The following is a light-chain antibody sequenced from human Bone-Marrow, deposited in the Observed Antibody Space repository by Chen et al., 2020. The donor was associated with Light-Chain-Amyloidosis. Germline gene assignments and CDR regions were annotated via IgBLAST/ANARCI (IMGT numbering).Light chain of an antibody. CDR3: QQFNGHPYT. CDR1: RGLNTR. V-gene: IGKV1-5*01. CDR2: DVS. Sequence: IQLTQSPSTLSASVGDRVTITCRASRGLNTRLAGYQQKPGRALKLLIYDVSPLQSGVPSRFSGSGSGTEFSLNISRLQPEDFATYFCQQFNGHPYTFGQGTKLEIK. J-gene: IGKJ2*01.